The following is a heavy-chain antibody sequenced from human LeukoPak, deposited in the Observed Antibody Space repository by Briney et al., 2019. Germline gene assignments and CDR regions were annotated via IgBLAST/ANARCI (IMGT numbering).Heavy chain of an antibody. D-gene: IGHD5-18*01. Sequence: ASVTVSCKTSGYSFADYYMHWVRQAPGQGVEWMGWINPKSGDTNYAQNFQGRVTMTRDTSFRTAYMEVSRLRSDDTGVYYCARERGRGPDTALDYWGQGSLVTVSS. CDR2: INPKSGDT. CDR3: ARERGRGPDTALDY. V-gene: IGHV1-2*02. CDR1: GYSFADYY. J-gene: IGHJ4*02.